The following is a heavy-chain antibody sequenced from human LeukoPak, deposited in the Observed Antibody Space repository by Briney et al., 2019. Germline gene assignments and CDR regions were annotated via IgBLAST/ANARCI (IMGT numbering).Heavy chain of an antibody. CDR1: GSSFTSYW. CDR3: ARINYYYYYMDL. V-gene: IGHV5-51*01. Sequence: GASLKISCKGSGSSFTSYWIGWVRQLPGKGLERMGIIYPGDSDTRDSPSFQGHVIISADKSISTSYLQWSSLKASDTAMYYCARINYYYYYMDLWGKGTTVTVSS. CDR2: IYPGDSDT. J-gene: IGHJ6*03.